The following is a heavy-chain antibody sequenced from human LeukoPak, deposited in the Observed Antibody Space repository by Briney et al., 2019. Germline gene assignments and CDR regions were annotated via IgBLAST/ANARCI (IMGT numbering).Heavy chain of an antibody. D-gene: IGHD2-15*01. V-gene: IGHV3-48*03. J-gene: IGHJ4*02. CDR1: GFSSSAFE. CDR3: ARGSGYVLDY. CDR2: ISTGGRTI. Sequence: PGGSLRLSCAASGFSSSAFEMNWVRQAPGKGLEWISHISTGGRTIYYADSVKGRFTISRDNAKNSLYLQMNNLRGEDTGVYYCARGSGYVLDYWTQGTLVTVSS.